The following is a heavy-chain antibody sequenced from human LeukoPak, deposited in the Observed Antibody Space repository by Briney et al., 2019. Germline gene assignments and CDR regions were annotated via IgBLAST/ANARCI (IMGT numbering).Heavy chain of an antibody. J-gene: IGHJ6*03. V-gene: IGHV3-23*01. CDR3: AKGDSSRIYYYYYMDV. CDR2: ISGSGGST. Sequence: GGSLRLSCAASGFTFSSYAMSWVRQAPGKGLEWVSAISGSGGSTYYADSVKGRFTISRDNPKNTLYLQMNSLRAEDTAVYYCAKGDSSRIYYYYYMDVWGKGTTVTVSS. CDR1: GFTFSSYA. D-gene: IGHD6-13*01.